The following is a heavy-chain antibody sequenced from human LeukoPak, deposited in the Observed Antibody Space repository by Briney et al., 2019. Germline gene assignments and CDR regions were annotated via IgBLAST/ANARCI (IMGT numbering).Heavy chain of an antibody. CDR1: GYNFTNYW. D-gene: IGHD6-6*01. CDR3: ARQLYSSSSPDY. V-gene: IGHV5-51*01. Sequence: KVSCEASGYNFTNYWIGWVRQMPGKGLEWMGIIYPGDSDTRYSPSFQGQVTVSADKSISTAFLQWSSLKASDTAMYYCARQLYSSSSPDYWGQGTLVTVSS. CDR2: IYPGDSDT. J-gene: IGHJ4*02.